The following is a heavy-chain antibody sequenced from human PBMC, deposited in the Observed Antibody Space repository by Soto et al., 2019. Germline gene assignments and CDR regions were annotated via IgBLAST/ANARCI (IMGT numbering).Heavy chain of an antibody. J-gene: IGHJ6*03. CDR1: GGSFSGYY. CDR2: INHSGST. V-gene: IGHV4-34*01. Sequence: QVQLQQWGAGLLKPSETLSLTCAVYGGSFSGYYWSWIRQPPGKGLEWIGEINHSGSTNYNPSLNSRVTISVDTSKNQFSLKLSSVTAADTAVYYCARAEGYSGYDPSYYYYYYMDVWGKGTTVTVSS. D-gene: IGHD5-12*01. CDR3: ARAEGYSGYDPSYYYYYYMDV.